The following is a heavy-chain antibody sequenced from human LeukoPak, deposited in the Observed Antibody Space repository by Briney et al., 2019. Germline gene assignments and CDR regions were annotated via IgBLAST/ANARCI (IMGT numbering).Heavy chain of an antibody. CDR2: IYTSEST. CDR1: GGSIGSDSYY. D-gene: IGHD2-21*01. J-gene: IGHJ4*02. V-gene: IGHV4-61*02. Sequence: SETLSLTCTVSGGSIGSDSYYWSWIRQPAGKGLEWIGRIYTSESTNYNPSLKSRVTISVDTSQNQFSLKLSSVTAADTAVYYCARATPAYLSGPMYYFDYWGQGTLVTVSS. CDR3: ARATPAYLSGPMYYFDY.